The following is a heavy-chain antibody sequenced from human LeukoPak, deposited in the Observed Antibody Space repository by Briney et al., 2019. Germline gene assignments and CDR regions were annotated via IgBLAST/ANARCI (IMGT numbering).Heavy chain of an antibody. D-gene: IGHD6-19*01. CDR3: TRAGYSSGWSF. CDR1: GFTFSDYS. V-gene: IGHV3-49*04. J-gene: IGHJ4*02. Sequence: PGGSLRLSCTASGFTFSDYSMTWVRQAPGRGLEWVGFIRSKAYGGTTEYAASVKGRFTISRDDSKSIAYLQMNSLKTEDTAVYYCTRAGYSSGWSFWGQGTLVTVSS. CDR2: IRSKAYGGTT.